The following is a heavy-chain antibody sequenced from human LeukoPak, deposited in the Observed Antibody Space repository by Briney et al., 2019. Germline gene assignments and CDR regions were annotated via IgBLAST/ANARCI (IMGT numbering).Heavy chain of an antibody. V-gene: IGHV4-34*01. Sequence: SETLSLTCAVYGGSFSGYYRSWIRQPPGKGLEWIEEINHSGSTNYNPSLKSRVTISVDTSKNQFSLKLSSVTAADTAVYYCGGVVVSRVGNWFDPWGQGTLVTVSS. J-gene: IGHJ5*02. CDR1: GGSFSGYY. CDR3: GGVVVSRVGNWFDP. CDR2: INHSGST. D-gene: IGHD3-22*01.